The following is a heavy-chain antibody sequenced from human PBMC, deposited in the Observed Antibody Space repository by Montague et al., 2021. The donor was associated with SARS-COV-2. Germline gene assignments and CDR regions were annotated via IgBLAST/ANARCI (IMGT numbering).Heavy chain of an antibody. D-gene: IGHD6-6*01. J-gene: IGHJ4*02. V-gene: IGHV3-13*04. CDR2: IGIGGDT. Sequence: SLRLSCAASRFTFGGYDMNWVRQAPGKGLEWVSAIGIGGDTYYLGSVKGRFIISRENAKNSLYLQMNSLRVGGTAVYYCARGGEWSSSSLPDYWGQGTLVTVSS. CDR1: RFTFGGYD. CDR3: ARGGEWSSSSLPDY.